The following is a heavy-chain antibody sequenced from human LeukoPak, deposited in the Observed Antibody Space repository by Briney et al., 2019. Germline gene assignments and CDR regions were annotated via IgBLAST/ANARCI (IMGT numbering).Heavy chain of an antibody. D-gene: IGHD2-2*01. V-gene: IGHV3-21*01. CDR2: ISSSSSYI. Sequence: PGGSLRLSCAASGFTFSSYSMNWVRRAPGKGLEWVSSISSSSSYIYYADSVKGRFTISRDNAKNSLYLQMNSLRAEDTAVYYCAREGIVPAARDYYYYYGMDVWGKGTTVTVSS. CDR1: GFTFSSYS. J-gene: IGHJ6*04. CDR3: AREGIVPAARDYYYYYGMDV.